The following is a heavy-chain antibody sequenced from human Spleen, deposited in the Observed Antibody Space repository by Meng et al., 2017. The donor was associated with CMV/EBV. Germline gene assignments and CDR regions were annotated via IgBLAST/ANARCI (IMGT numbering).Heavy chain of an antibody. D-gene: IGHD3-3*01. Sequence: QVQLQQWGAGLLKPSETLSLTWAVYGGSFSGYYWSWIRQPPGKGLEWIGEINHSGSTNYNPSLKSRVTISVDTSKNQFSLKLSSVTAADTAVYYCARIDFWSYWGQGTLVTVSS. V-gene: IGHV4-34*01. J-gene: IGHJ4*02. CDR2: INHSGST. CDR1: GGSFSGYY. CDR3: ARIDFWSY.